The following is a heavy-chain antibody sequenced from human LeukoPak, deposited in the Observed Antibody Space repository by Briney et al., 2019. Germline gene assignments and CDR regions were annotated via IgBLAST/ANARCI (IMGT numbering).Heavy chain of an antibody. CDR2: ISSNGDNT. V-gene: IGHV3-64D*06. J-gene: IGHJ4*02. Sequence: GGSLRLSCSVSGFTLSTYVMHWVRQAPGKGLEYVSAISSNGDNTYYADSVKGRFTISRDNSKNTLYLQMSSLRADDTAVYYCVGGTGYWGQGTLVTVSS. CDR3: VGGTGY. CDR1: GFTLSTYV.